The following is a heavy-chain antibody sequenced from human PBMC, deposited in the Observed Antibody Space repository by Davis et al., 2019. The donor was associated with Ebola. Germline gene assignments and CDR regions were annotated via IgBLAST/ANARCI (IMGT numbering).Heavy chain of an antibody. CDR3: ARDYQFGYCSGGSCYPFDY. J-gene: IGHJ4*02. CDR2: ISAYNGNT. CDR1: GGTFTSYG. D-gene: IGHD2-15*01. Sequence: ASVKVSCKASGGTFTSYGISWVRQAPGQGLEWMGWISAYNGNTNYAQKLQGRVTMTTDTSTSTAYMELRSLRSDDTAVYYCARDYQFGYCSGGSCYPFDYWGQGTLVTVSS. V-gene: IGHV1-18*01.